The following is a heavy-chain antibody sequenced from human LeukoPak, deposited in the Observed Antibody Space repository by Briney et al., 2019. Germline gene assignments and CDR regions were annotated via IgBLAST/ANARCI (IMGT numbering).Heavy chain of an antibody. V-gene: IGHV3-30*18. CDR3: AKERGNPIVWVDY. J-gene: IGHJ4*02. CDR2: ISYDGSNK. D-gene: IGHD2-15*01. Sequence: PGRSLRLSCAASGFTFSSYGMHWVRQAPGKGLEWVAVISYDGSNKYYADSVRGRFTIYRDNPTNTLYLQMNSLRAEDTAVYYCAKERGNPIVWVDYWGQGTLVTVSS. CDR1: GFTFSSYG.